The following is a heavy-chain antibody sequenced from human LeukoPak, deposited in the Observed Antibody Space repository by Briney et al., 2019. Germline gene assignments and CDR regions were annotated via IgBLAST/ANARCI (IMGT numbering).Heavy chain of an antibody. D-gene: IGHD6-6*01. J-gene: IGHJ4*02. CDR2: ISGSGGST. CDR1: GFTFRTYW. V-gene: IGHV3-23*01. Sequence: GGSLRLSCAASGFTFRTYWMHWVRQAPGKGLEWVSAISGSGGSTYYADSVKGRFTISRDNSKNTLYLQMNSLRAEDTAVYYCAKRHSSSSYSYFDYWGQGTLVTVSS. CDR3: AKRHSSSSYSYFDY.